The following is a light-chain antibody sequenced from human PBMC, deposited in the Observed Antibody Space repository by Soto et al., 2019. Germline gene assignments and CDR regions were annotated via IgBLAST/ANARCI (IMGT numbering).Light chain of an antibody. CDR3: QHIYSIPIT. V-gene: IGKV1-39*01. J-gene: IGKJ5*01. CDR2: AAS. CDR1: QSVSSD. Sequence: DIQMTQSPSSLSASVGDRVIITCRASQSVSSDLNWYQQKAGKPPKLLTFAASSLQSGVPSRFSGSGSGTHFTLTISNLQPEDFATYYCQHIYSIPITFGQGTRLEIK.